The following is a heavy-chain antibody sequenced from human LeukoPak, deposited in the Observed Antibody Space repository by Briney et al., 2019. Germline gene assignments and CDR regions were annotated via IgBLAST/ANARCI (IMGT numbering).Heavy chain of an antibody. J-gene: IGHJ6*03. CDR2: ISGSGGST. D-gene: IGHD3-22*01. V-gene: IGHV3-23*01. CDR1: GFTFSSYA. Sequence: GGSPRLSCAASGFTFSSYAMSWVRQAPGKGLEWVSAISGSGGSTYYADSVKGRSTISRDNSKNTLYLQMNSLRAEDTAVYYCAKAGIDYYDSRGGYYYYYYMDVWGKGTTVTVSS. CDR3: AKAGIDYYDSRGGYYYYYYMDV.